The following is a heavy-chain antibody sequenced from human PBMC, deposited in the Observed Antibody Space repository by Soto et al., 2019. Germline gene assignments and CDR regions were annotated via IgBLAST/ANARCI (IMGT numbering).Heavy chain of an antibody. D-gene: IGHD6-6*01. V-gene: IGHV1-8*01. J-gene: IGHJ6*03. CDR3: ARLSEESSSSNYYYFYMDV. CDR2: MNRQTGNT. Sequence: QVQLVQSGSEGKEPGASMKISCQASGYTFTRYDITWVRQATGQGLEWMGWMNRQTGNTAYAEMFQGRVTMTRSTSIDTGYMELSGLRSEDTAVYYCARLSEESSSSNYYYFYMDVWGKGSTVTVSS. CDR1: GYTFTRYD.